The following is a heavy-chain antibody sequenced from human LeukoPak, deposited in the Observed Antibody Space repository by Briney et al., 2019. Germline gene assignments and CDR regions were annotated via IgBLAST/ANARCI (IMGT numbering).Heavy chain of an antibody. Sequence: PGGSLRLSCAASGFTVSSNYMSWVRQAPGKGLEWVSVIYSGGSTYYADSVKGRFTISRHNSKNTLYLQMNSLRAEDTAVYYCARGPGHYEPPTYFDYWGQGTLVTVSS. CDR1: GFTVSSNY. D-gene: IGHD3-22*01. J-gene: IGHJ4*02. V-gene: IGHV3-53*04. CDR2: IYSGGST. CDR3: ARGPGHYEPPTYFDY.